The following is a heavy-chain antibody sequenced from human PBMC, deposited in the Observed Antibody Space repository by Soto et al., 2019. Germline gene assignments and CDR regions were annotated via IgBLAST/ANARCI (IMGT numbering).Heavy chain of an antibody. CDR1: GGSISSGGYS. D-gene: IGHD3-10*01. CDR2: IYHSGST. J-gene: IGHJ4*02. V-gene: IGHV4-30-2*01. CDR3: ARAGGLLWFGELFLDY. Sequence: SETLSLTCAVSGGSISSGGYSWSWIRQPPGKGLEWIGYIYHSGSTYYNPSLKSRVPISVDRSKNQFSLKLSSVTAADTAVYYCARAGGLLWFGELFLDYWGQGTLVTVSS.